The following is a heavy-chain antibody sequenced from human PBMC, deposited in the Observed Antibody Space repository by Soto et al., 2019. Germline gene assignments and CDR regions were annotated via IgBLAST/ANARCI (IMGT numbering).Heavy chain of an antibody. CDR3: AKDLCSSGWDYLDH. J-gene: IGHJ4*02. V-gene: IGHV3-30*18. Sequence: HLVESGGGVVQPGKSLRLSCAGSGFTFGSFAMHWVRQAPGKGLEWVAVISFHGRHQYYADSVKGRFTISRDNSNNTVYLQLSSLRLEDTAVYYCAKDLCSSGWDYLDHWGQGTLVTVSS. CDR2: ISFHGRHQ. CDR1: GFTFGSFA. D-gene: IGHD6-19*01.